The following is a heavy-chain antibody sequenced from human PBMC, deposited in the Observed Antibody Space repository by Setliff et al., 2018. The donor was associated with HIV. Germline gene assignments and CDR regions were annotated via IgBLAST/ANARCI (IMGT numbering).Heavy chain of an antibody. J-gene: IGHJ4*02. CDR3: ARQGAVTGHAFDS. V-gene: IGHV4-59*05. D-gene: IGHD6-19*01. CDR1: GGTFSSYGVN. CDR2: IYYSGNT. Sequence: SCKASGGTFSSYGVNWVRQSPGQGLEWMGGIYYSGNTYYNPSLKSRVTISVDTSHNHFSLRLSSVTAADTAVYYCARQGAVTGHAFDSWGPGALVTVSS.